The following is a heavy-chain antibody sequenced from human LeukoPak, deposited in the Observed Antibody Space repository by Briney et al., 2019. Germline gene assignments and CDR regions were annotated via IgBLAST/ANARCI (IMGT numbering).Heavy chain of an antibody. V-gene: IGHV1-69*04. CDR2: IIPILGIA. CDR3: ARGGYYYGSGSYYNMVDWFDP. J-gene: IGHJ5*02. Sequence: SVKVSCKASGGTFSSYAISWVRQAPGQGLEWMGRIIPILGIANYAQKFQGRVTITADKSTSTAYMELSSLRSDDTAVYYCARGGYYYGSGSYYNMVDWFDPWGQGTLVTVSS. CDR1: GGTFSSYA. D-gene: IGHD3-10*01.